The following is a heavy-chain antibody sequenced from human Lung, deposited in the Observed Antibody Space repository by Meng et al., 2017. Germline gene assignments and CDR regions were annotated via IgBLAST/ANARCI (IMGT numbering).Heavy chain of an antibody. Sequence: QVHLVQSGAEVREPGASVKVSCKASGYPFTNDGISWVRQAPGQGLEWVGRISVYNVNTDYAQKFKGRVTMTTDTSTSTTYMKLESLRSDDTGVYYCARSPYSSGWPYFDSWGQGTLVTVSS. CDR1: GYPFTNDG. J-gene: IGHJ4*02. V-gene: IGHV1-18*01. CDR3: ARSPYSSGWPYFDS. D-gene: IGHD6-19*01. CDR2: ISVYNVNT.